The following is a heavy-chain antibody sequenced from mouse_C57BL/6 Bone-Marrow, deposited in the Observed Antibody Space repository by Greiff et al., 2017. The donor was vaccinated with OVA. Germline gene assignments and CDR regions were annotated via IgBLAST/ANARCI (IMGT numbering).Heavy chain of an antibody. J-gene: IGHJ2*01. CDR1: GYTFTSYW. CDR2: IDPSDSYT. CDR3: AREGDSSGYDVYFDY. V-gene: IGHV1-69*01. Sequence: QVQLQQPGAELVMPGASVKLSCKASGYTFTSYWMHWVKQRPGQGLEWIGEIDPSDSYTNYNQKFKGKSTLTVDKSSSTAYMQLSSLTSEDSAVYYCAREGDSSGYDVYFDYWGQGTTLTVSS. D-gene: IGHD3-2*02.